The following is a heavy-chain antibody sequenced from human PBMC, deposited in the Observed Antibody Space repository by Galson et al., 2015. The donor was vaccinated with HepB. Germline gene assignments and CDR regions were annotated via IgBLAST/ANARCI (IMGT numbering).Heavy chain of an antibody. CDR3: STGVPLRGYCSSTSCHTPDC. CDR2: IKSKTDGGTI. V-gene: IGHV3-15*01. Sequence: SLRLSCAASGFTFSNARMSWVRQAPGRGLEWVGRIKSKTDGGTIEYAAPVKGRFTISRDDSKDTLYLQMNSLKTEDTAVYYCSTGVPLRGYCSSTSCHTPDCWGQGTLVTVSS. J-gene: IGHJ4*02. D-gene: IGHD2-2*02. CDR1: GFTFSNAR.